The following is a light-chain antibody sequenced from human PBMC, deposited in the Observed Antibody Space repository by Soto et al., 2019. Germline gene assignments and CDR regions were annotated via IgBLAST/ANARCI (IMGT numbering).Light chain of an antibody. V-gene: IGKV3-20*01. CDR2: NAS. Sequence: EIVLTQSPGTLSLSPGERATLFCRASQSVSSNLLAWYQQKPGQAPRLLIYNASRRAAGIPDRFSGSGSGTDFTLTIRRLEPEDFAVYYCQQYSTSSPRYTFGQGTKLEIK. J-gene: IGKJ2*01. CDR3: QQYSTSSPRYT. CDR1: QSVSSNL.